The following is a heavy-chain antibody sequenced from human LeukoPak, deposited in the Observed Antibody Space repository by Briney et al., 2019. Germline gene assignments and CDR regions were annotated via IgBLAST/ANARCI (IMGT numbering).Heavy chain of an antibody. CDR1: GYSISSGYY. Sequence: SETLSLTCAVSGYSISSGYYWGWIRQPPGKGLEWIGSIYHSGSTYYNPSLKSRVTISVDTSKNQFSLKLSSVTAADTAVYYCACPNYDYVWGSYLIKNYFDYWGQGTLVTVSS. J-gene: IGHJ4*02. V-gene: IGHV4-38-2*01. D-gene: IGHD3-16*02. CDR2: IYHSGST. CDR3: ACPNYDYVWGSYLIKNYFDY.